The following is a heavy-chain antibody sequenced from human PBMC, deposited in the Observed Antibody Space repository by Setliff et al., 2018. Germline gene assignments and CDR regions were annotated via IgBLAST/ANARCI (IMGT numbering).Heavy chain of an antibody. J-gene: IGHJ5*01. CDR3: ARDRGGTNPWFDF. CDR1: GFAFSSYW. V-gene: IGHV3-7*03. D-gene: IGHD3-10*01. Sequence: GGSLRLSCAASGFAFSSYWMSWVRQAPGKGLEWVANINQDGSEKYYVDSVKGRFTISRDNAKNTLYLHLSSLRVEDTATYYCARDRGGTNPWFDFWGQGTQVTVSS. CDR2: INQDGSEK.